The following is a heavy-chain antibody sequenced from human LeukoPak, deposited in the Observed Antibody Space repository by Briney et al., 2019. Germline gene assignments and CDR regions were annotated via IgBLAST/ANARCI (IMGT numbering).Heavy chain of an antibody. CDR1: GFTFSSYG. CDR2: IWYDGSNK. V-gene: IGHV3-33*01. Sequence: PGRSLRLSCAASGFTFSSYGMHWVRQAPGKGLEWVAVIWYDGSNKYYADSVKGRFTISRDNSKNTLYLQMNSLRAEDTAVYYCARGPIVVAINNYYYGMDVWGQGTTVTVSS. D-gene: IGHD3-22*01. J-gene: IGHJ6*02. CDR3: ARGPIVVAINNYYYGMDV.